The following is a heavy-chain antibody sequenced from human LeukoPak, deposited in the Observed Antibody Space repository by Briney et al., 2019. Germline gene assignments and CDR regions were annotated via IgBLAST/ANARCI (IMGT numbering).Heavy chain of an antibody. CDR1: GFTFSSYA. J-gene: IGHJ4*02. D-gene: IGHD3-22*01. CDR3: ARESYYDSSGYYHVDY. Sequence: PGGSLRLSCAASGFTFSSYAMSWVRQAPGKGLEWVAVISYDGSNKYYADSVKGRFTISRDNSKNTLYLQMNSLRAEDTAVYYCARESYYDSSGYYHVDYWGQGTLVTVSS. CDR2: ISYDGSNK. V-gene: IGHV3-30-3*01.